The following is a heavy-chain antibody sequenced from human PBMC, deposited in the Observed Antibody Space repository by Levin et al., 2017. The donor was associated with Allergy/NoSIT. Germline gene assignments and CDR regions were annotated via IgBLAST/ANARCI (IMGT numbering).Heavy chain of an antibody. V-gene: IGHV3-74*01. CDR3: ARDLPGDLRASSVDY. CDR2: IHGDGSST. J-gene: IGHJ4*02. CDR1: GFTFSSYW. Sequence: PGGSLGLSCAASGFTFSSYWMHWVRQAPGEGLVWVSRIHGDGSSTSYADSVKGRFTISRDNAKNTLYLQMNSLRAEDTAVYYCARDLPGDLRASSVDYWGQGTLVTVSP. D-gene: IGHD1-1*01.